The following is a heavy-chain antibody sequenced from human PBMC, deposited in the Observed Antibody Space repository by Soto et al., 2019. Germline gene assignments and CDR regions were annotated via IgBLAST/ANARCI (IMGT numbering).Heavy chain of an antibody. J-gene: IGHJ3*02. V-gene: IGHV3-23*01. Sequence: ELQVLESGGGLVQPGGSLRLSCEGSGFTVSSHAMTWIRQAPGKGPEWVSTVTADGGTYYADSVKGRFAMSRDTSENTLYFQMNSLGAEDTAAYYCAPHVSWSGGSCHYDAFAIRGQGTMVTVAS. CDR1: GFTVSSHA. CDR2: VTADGGT. CDR3: APHVSWSGGSCHYDAFAI. D-gene: IGHD2-15*01.